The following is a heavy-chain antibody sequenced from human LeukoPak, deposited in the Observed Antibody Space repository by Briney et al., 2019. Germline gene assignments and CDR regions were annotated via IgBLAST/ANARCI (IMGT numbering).Heavy chain of an antibody. CDR3: ARDRGGYSYEGYYGIDV. Sequence: PSETLSLTCTVSVGSIRIYYCSCIRQPPGKGLEWIGYIYDNGITNYNPSLKSRVTISVATSKYQFSLKLTSVTAADAAVYYCARDRGGYSYEGYYGIDVWGQGTTFTVSS. CDR2: IYDNGIT. V-gene: IGHV4-59*01. D-gene: IGHD5-18*01. J-gene: IGHJ6*02. CDR1: VGSIRIYY.